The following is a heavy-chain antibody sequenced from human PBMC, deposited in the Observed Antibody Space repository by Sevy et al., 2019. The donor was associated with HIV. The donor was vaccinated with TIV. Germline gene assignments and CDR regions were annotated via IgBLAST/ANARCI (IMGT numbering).Heavy chain of an antibody. CDR2: IYYNGQI. CDR1: GGSITSLY. CDR3: AGEDAWGRGYS. D-gene: IGHD1-26*01. J-gene: IGHJ4*02. V-gene: IGHV4-59*08. Sequence: GSLRLSCTVSGGSITSLYWNWIRQPPGKGLEWIANIYYNGQINYNPSLKSRVTLSLDTSKNQFSLRLSSVTAADTAMYYCAGEDAWGRGYSWGQGTLVTVSS.